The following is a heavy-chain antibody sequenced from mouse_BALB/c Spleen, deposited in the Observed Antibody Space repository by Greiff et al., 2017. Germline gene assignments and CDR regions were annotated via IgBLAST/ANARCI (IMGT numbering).Heavy chain of an antibody. J-gene: IGHJ4*01. D-gene: IGHD2-4*01. CDR2: ISYDGSN. V-gene: IGHV3-6*02. CDR3: ARGGDYGDY. CDR1: GYSITSGYY. Sequence: ESGPGLVKPSQSLSLTCSVTGYSITSGYYWNWIRQFPGNKLEWMGYISYDGSNNYNPSLKNRISITRDTSKNQFFLKLNSVTTEDTATYYCARGGDYGDYWGQGTSVTVSS.